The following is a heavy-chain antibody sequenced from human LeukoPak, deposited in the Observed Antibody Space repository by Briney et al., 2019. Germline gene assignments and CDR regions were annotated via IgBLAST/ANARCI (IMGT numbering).Heavy chain of an antibody. V-gene: IGHV3-66*01. Sequence: GGSLRLSCAASGFTFSSYAMSWVRQAPGKGLEWVSLIYGDGSTYYADSVKGRVTISRDNSKNTVFLQMNSLRAEDTALYYCARINYRAFSIWGQGTMVTVSS. CDR2: IYGDGST. J-gene: IGHJ3*02. D-gene: IGHD4-11*01. CDR1: GFTFSSYA. CDR3: ARINYRAFSI.